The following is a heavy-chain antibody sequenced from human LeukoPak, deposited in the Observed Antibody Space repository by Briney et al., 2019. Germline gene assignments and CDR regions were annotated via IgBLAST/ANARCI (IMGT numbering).Heavy chain of an antibody. CDR3: ARADIAYCGGDCYLGDY. Sequence: PGGSLRLSCAASGFTFSGYSINWVRQAPGKGLEWVSSISSSGTYIYYADSVKGRFTMSRDNARNSLYLQMNSLRAEDTAVYYCARADIAYCGGDCYLGDYWGQGTLVTVSS. CDR2: ISSSGTYI. J-gene: IGHJ4*02. V-gene: IGHV3-21*01. D-gene: IGHD2-21*02. CDR1: GFTFSGYS.